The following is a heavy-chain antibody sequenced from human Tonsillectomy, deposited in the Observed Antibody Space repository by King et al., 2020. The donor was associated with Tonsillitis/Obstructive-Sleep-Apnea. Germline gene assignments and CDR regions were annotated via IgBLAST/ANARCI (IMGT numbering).Heavy chain of an antibody. CDR3: ARVSRDIVVVPANTDV. Sequence: VQLQESGPGLVKPSQTLSLTCTVSGGSISSGGYYWSWIRQHPGKGLEWIGYIYYSGSTYYSPSLKSQVTISVDTSKKQFSLKLSSVTAADTAVYYCARVSRDIVVVPANTDVWGKGTTVTVSS. V-gene: IGHV4-31*01. CDR1: GGSISSGGYY. J-gene: IGHJ6*03. D-gene: IGHD2-2*01. CDR2: IYYSGST.